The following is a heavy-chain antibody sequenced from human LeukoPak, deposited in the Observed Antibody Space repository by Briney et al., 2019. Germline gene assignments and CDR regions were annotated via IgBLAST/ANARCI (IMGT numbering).Heavy chain of an antibody. CDR1: GDSVSRNTVA. CDR3: ARVGPPYGSHNWFDP. V-gene: IGHV6-1*01. Sequence: SQTLSLTCAISGDSVSRNTVAWNWIRQSPLRGLEWLGRTYYRSKWYNDYAVSVKSRITINPDTSKNQFSLQLNSVTPEDTAVYYCARVGPPYGSHNWFDPWGQGTLVTVSS. J-gene: IGHJ5*02. CDR2: TYYRSKWYN. D-gene: IGHD1-26*01.